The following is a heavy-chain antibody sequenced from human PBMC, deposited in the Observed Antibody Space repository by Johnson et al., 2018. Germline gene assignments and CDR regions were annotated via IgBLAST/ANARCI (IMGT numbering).Heavy chain of an antibody. CDR3: ARATPAYWGGDGYQHYYYGMDV. Sequence: VQLVESGGGLVKPGGSLRLSCAASGFTFSSYSMNWVRQARGKGLEWVSSISSSSSYIYYADSVKGRFTISRDNAKNSLYLQMNSLRAEDTAVYYCARATPAYWGGDGYQHYYYGMDVWGQGTTVTVSS. V-gene: IGHV3-21*01. D-gene: IGHD2-21*02. J-gene: IGHJ6*02. CDR1: GFTFSSYS. CDR2: ISSSSSYI.